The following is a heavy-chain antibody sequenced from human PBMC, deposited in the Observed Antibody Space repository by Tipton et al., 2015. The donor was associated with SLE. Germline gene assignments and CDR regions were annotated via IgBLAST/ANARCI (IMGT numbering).Heavy chain of an antibody. CDR1: GGSISSHY. CDR2: IYYGGST. CDR3: ARHSSSWYLDS. D-gene: IGHD6-13*01. Sequence: TLSLTCTVSGGSISSHYWSWIRQPPGKGLEWIGSIYYGGSTYYNPSLKSRVTISVDTSKNQFSLKLSFVIAADTAVYYCARHSSSWYLDSWGQGTLVTVSS. J-gene: IGHJ4*02. V-gene: IGHV4-59*05.